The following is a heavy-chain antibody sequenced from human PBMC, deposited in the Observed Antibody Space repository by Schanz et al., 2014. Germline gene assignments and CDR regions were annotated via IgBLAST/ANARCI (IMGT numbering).Heavy chain of an antibody. J-gene: IGHJ5*02. CDR1: GGTFSSYS. Sequence: QVQLVQSGAEVKKPGSSVKVSCKASGGTFSSYSISWVRQAPGQGLEWMGRIIPILGIANYAQKFQGRVTNTADKSTSTAYMDLSSLRPEDTAIYYCTKPDIPAALTGPGVWFDPWGQGTLVTVSS. CDR2: IIPILGIA. CDR3: TKPDIPAALTGPGVWFDP. V-gene: IGHV1-69*02. D-gene: IGHD6-13*01.